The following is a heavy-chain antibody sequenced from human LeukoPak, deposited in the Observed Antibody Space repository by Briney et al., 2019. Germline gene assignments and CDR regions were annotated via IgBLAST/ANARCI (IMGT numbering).Heavy chain of an antibody. D-gene: IGHD3-10*01. CDR1: GFTVGSNY. Sequence: GGSLRLSCAASGFTVGSNYMSWVRQAPGKGLEWVSVIYSGGSTYYADSVKGRFTISRDNSKNTLYLQMNSLRAEDTAVYYCARGTYGSGSYYRRPLDYWGQGTLVTVSS. CDR3: ARGTYGSGSYYRRPLDY. V-gene: IGHV3-53*01. J-gene: IGHJ4*02. CDR2: IYSGGST.